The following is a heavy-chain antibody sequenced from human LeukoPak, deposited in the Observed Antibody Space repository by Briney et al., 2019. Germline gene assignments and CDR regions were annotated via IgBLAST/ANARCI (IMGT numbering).Heavy chain of an antibody. Sequence: SETLSLTCTVSGGSISSYYWSWIRQPPGKGLEWIGYIYYSGSTNYNPSLKSRVTISVDTSKNQFSLKLSSVTAADTAVYYCASKYCSSTSCTGPKLSFDYWGQGTLVTVSS. D-gene: IGHD2-2*01. CDR1: GGSISSYY. CDR3: ASKYCSSTSCTGPKLSFDY. CDR2: IYYSGST. J-gene: IGHJ4*02. V-gene: IGHV4-59*12.